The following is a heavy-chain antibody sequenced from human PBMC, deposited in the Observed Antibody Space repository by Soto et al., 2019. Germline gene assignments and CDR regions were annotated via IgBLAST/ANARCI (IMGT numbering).Heavy chain of an antibody. V-gene: IGHV3-48*01. J-gene: IGHJ6*02. CDR2: ISSSSSTI. CDR3: ARDIVVVETRAKGMDL. Sequence: EVQLVESGGGLVQPGGSLRLSCAASGFTFSSYSMNWVRQAPGKGLEWVSYISSSSSTIYYADSVKGRFTISRDNAKNSLYLQMNSLRAEDTAVYYCARDIVVVETRAKGMDLWGQGTTVTVSS. CDR1: GFTFSSYS. D-gene: IGHD2-15*01.